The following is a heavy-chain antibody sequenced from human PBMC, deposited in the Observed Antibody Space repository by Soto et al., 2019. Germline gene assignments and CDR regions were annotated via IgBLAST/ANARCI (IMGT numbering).Heavy chain of an antibody. Sequence: QVQLVQAGAEVKEPGSSVKVSCKTSGDTFSNYGFSWVRQDRGQGLEWMGGIIATFGTADYPQKFQDRVKLTADISTISIYMELSRLRSENTAIYYCVRAGDVAALSWKYYFHDWRQGTQVTVSS. CDR3: VRAGDVAALSWKYYFHD. J-gene: IGHJ4*02. V-gene: IGHV1-69*06. D-gene: IGHD6-6*01. CDR2: IIATFGTA. CDR1: GDTFSNYG.